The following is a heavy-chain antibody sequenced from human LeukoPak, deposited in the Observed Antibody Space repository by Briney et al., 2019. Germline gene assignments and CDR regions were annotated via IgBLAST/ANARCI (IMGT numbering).Heavy chain of an antibody. J-gene: IGHJ6*02. CDR2: FYYGGST. D-gene: IGHD6-13*01. CDR3: ARAQGVTAAAGIFAFYGMDA. V-gene: IGHV4-59*08. Sequence: SETLSLPRTVSGDFLPRYSWSGIPQPPGRGLEWIAYFYYGGSTYYIPSLKSRLTIPVDTSKYQFSLRLNSVAAADTAVYYWARAQGVTAAAGIFAFYGMDAWGQGTTVTVSS. CDR1: GDFLPRYS.